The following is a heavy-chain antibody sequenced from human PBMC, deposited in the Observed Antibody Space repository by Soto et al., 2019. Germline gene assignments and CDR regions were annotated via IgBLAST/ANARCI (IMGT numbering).Heavy chain of an antibody. CDR1: GYTFTSYD. CDR3: ARESRYCSGGSCYFLPGIDY. J-gene: IGHJ4*02. Sequence: ASVKVSCKASGYTFTSYDINWVRQATGQGLEYLGWMNPNSGNTGYVQKFQGRVTITRDKSISTAYMELSSLRSEDTAVYYCARESRYCSGGSCYFLPGIDYWGQGTLVTVSS. V-gene: IGHV1-8*01. D-gene: IGHD2-15*01. CDR2: MNPNSGNT.